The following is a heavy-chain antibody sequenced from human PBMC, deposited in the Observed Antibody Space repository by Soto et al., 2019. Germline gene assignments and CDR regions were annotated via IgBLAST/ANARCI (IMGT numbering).Heavy chain of an antibody. CDR3: ARGDSGSYFDY. Sequence: PSETLSLTCAVYNGSFSGYYWNWIRQPPGKGLERIGEISQSGNSDYNVSLKSRVTISVGKSKNQSSLKLKSVTAADTAVYYCARGDSGSYFDYWGQGSPVTVS. D-gene: IGHD1-26*01. V-gene: IGHV4-34*01. J-gene: IGHJ4*03. CDR2: ISQSGNS. CDR1: NGSFSGYY.